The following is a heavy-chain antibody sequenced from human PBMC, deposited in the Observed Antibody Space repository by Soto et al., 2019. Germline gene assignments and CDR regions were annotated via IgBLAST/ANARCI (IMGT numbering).Heavy chain of an antibody. D-gene: IGHD5-18*01. J-gene: IGHJ4*02. Sequence: GGSLRLSCAASGFTFSDQYMDWVRQAPGKGLEWVGRTRNKANSYTTEYAASVKGRFTISRDDSKNSLYLQMNSLKTEDTAVYYCARASGYSYGFRYFDYWGQGTLVTVSS. CDR3: ARASGYSYGFRYFDY. CDR2: TRNKANSYTT. CDR1: GFTFSDQY. V-gene: IGHV3-72*01.